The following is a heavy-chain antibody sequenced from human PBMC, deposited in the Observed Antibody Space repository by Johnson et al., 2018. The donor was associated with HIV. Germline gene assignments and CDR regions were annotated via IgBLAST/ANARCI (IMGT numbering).Heavy chain of an antibody. CDR3: AKGRNTYGADVFDI. CDR2: ITGSGDKT. V-gene: IGHV3-23*04. CDR1: GFTFSSYV. Sequence: VQLVESGGGLVQPGGSLRLSCAAAGFTFSSYVMTWVRQAPGKGLEWVSTITGSGDKTWYADSVKGRFTISRDNSNNTLYLQMNSLRVEDTAVYYCAKGRNTYGADVFDIWGQGTLVTVSS. D-gene: IGHD4/OR15-4a*01. J-gene: IGHJ3*02.